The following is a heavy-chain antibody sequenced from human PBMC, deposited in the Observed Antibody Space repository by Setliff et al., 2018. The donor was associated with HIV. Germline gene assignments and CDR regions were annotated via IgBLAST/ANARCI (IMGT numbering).Heavy chain of an antibody. J-gene: IGHJ1*01. D-gene: IGHD1-1*01. CDR3: ALANIVSTARWNH. CDR1: GYIFSGYY. Sequence: ASVKVSCKASGYIFSGYYLNWLRRAPGQGLEWMGWINYSSGDTKSPEKFQGRVTMTRDSSISTVYMDLKRLTSDDTAVYYCALANIVSTARWNHWGRGTLVTVSS. V-gene: IGHV1-2*02. CDR2: INYSSGDT.